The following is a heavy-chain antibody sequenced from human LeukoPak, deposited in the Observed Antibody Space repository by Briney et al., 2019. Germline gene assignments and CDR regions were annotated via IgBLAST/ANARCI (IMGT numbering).Heavy chain of an antibody. CDR1: GGSFSGYY. CDR2: INHSGST. J-gene: IGHJ4*02. V-gene: IGHV4-34*01. D-gene: IGHD2-2*01. Sequence: SETLSLTCAVYGGSFSGYYWSWIRKPPGKGLEWIGEINHSGSTNYNPSLKSRVTISVDTSKNQFSLKLSSVTAADTAVYYCARGYSSTSPRLDYWGQGTLVTVSS. CDR3: ARGYSSTSPRLDY.